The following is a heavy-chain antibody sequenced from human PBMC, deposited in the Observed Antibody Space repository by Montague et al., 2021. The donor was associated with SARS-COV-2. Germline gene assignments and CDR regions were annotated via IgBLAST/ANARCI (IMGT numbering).Heavy chain of an antibody. CDR1: GGSITRSYY. CDR2: IYYSGST. J-gene: IGHJ4*02. D-gene: IGHD5-12*01. Sequence: SETLSLTCLVSGGSITRSYYWGWIRQSPGKGLEWIGSIYYSGSTYYNPSLKSRVTISVDTSKNQFSLKLNSVTAADSAVYYCARYSGSDLSTDYWGPGTLVTVSS. V-gene: IGHV4-39*01. CDR3: ARYSGSDLSTDY.